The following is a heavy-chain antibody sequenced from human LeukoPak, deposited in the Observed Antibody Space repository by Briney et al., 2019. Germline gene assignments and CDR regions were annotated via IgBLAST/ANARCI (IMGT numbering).Heavy chain of an antibody. D-gene: IGHD3-10*01. J-gene: IGHJ4*02. CDR3: ARVLEAYYYGSGSYYKYFDY. V-gene: IGHV3-30-3*01. Sequence: GGSLRLSCAASGFTFSSYAMHWVRQAPGKGLEWVAVISYDGSNKYYADSVKGRFTISRDNSKNTLYLQMNSLRAEDTAVHYCARVLEAYYYGSGSYYKYFDYWGQGTLVTVSS. CDR2: ISYDGSNK. CDR1: GFTFSSYA.